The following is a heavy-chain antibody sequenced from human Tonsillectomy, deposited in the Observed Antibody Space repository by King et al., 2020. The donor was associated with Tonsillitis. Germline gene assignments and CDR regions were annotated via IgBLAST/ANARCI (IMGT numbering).Heavy chain of an antibody. J-gene: IGHJ4*02. CDR3: ARDPKAPWRAAGRNFDY. CDR2: INTNTGNP. Sequence: VQLVESGSELKKPGASVKVSCTASGYTFTSYAMNWVRQAPGQGLEWMGWINTNTGNPTYAQGFTGRFVFSLDTSVSTAYLQISSLKAEDTAVYYCARDPKAPWRAAGRNFDYWGQGTLVTVSS. CDR1: GYTFTSYA. V-gene: IGHV7-4-1*02. D-gene: IGHD6-13*01.